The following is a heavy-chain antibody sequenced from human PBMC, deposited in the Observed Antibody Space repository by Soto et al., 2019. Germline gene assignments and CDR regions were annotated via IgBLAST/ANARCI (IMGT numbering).Heavy chain of an antibody. J-gene: IGHJ4*02. CDR2: IKHSGST. Sequence: QVHLQQWGAGLLKPSATLSLTCTVYGGSFSDYFWTWIRQPPGKGLEWIGEIKHSGSTNYNPSLKIRPTLSVDTPNNQSSLKLISVTAADTAVYYCARGPPMLYSGTGGYYYFDNWGQGTLVTVSS. D-gene: IGHD2-8*02. CDR1: GGSFSDYF. CDR3: ARGPPMLYSGTGGYYYFDN. V-gene: IGHV4-34*01.